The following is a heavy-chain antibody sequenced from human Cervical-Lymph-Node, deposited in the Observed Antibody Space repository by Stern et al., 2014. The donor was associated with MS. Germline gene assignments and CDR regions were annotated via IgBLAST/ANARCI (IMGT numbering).Heavy chain of an antibody. J-gene: IGHJ5*02. CDR3: TRARAGNYVRFFAS. V-gene: IGHV4-4*02. CDR1: GDSIKSDHW. D-gene: IGHD1-7*01. Sequence: QVQLQESGPRLVKPSETLSLTCTVSGDSIKSDHWWTWVRQPPGKGLEWIGEIWHGGNTNYNPSLKRRVTLSLDTSPNQLSLNLNSVTAADTAIYYCTRARAGNYVRFFASWGQGSLITVSS. CDR2: IWHGGNT.